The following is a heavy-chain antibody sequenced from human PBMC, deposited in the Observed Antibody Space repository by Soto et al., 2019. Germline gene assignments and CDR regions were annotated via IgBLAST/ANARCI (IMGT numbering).Heavy chain of an antibody. Sequence: EVQLVESGGGLVQPGGSLRLSCAASGFIFSDYEMNWVRQAPGKGLEWISYISSSGSAIYYADSMKGRFTISRDNAESSLYLLMNSLRGEDTAVYYCARDLYSAYGMDVWGQGTTVTVSS. V-gene: IGHV3-48*03. CDR1: GFIFSDYE. D-gene: IGHD2-21*01. CDR3: ARDLYSAYGMDV. J-gene: IGHJ6*02. CDR2: ISSSGSAI.